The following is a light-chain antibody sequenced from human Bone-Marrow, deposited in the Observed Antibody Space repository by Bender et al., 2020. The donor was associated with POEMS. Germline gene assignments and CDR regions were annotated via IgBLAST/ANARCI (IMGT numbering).Light chain of an antibody. CDR2: AVT. Sequence: QSALTQPASVSGSPGQSITISCTGTSSDVGSYNLVSWYQQHPGKAPKLMIYAVTKRPTGVSNRFSGSKSGNTASLTISGLQAEDEADYYCISHSGTNNLGVFGGGTVLTVL. CDR3: ISHSGTNNLGV. CDR1: SSDVGSYNL. V-gene: IGLV2-23*02. J-gene: IGLJ3*02.